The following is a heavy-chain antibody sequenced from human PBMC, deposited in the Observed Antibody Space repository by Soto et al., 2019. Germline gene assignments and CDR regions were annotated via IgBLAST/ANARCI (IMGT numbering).Heavy chain of an antibody. J-gene: IGHJ4*02. CDR1: GFTFSSYG. D-gene: IGHD6-13*01. V-gene: IGHV3-30*18. CDR3: AKAGSSGYWYYFDY. Sequence: QVQLVESGGGVVQPGRSLRLSCAASGFTFSSYGMHWVRQAPGKGLEWVAVISYDGSNKYYADSVKGRFTISRDNXXNTLYLQMNSLRAEDTAVYYCAKAGSSGYWYYFDYWGQGTLVTVSS. CDR2: ISYDGSNK.